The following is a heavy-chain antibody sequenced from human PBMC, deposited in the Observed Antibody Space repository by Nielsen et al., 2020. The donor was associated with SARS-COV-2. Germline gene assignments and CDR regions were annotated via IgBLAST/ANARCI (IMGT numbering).Heavy chain of an antibody. J-gene: IGHJ5*02. CDR1: GFTFSSYS. V-gene: IGHV3-48*01. Sequence: GGSLRLSCAASGFTFSSYSMNWVRQAPGKGLEWVSYISTNVNTVHYADSVKGRFTISRDNAQNLLYLQMNSLRAEDTAVYYCARDRFPGIAVAGTWFGPWGQGTLVTVSS. D-gene: IGHD6-19*01. CDR2: ISTNVNTV. CDR3: ARDRFPGIAVAGTWFGP.